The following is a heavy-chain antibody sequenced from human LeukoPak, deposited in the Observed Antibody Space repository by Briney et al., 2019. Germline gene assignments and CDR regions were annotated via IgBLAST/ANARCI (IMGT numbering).Heavy chain of an antibody. Sequence: ASVTVSCKASGYTFTGYYIHWVRQAPGQGLEWMGWINPKSGGTNYAHKFQGRATMARDTSISTAYMELGRLRSDDTAGYFCARDPNEQQLVLYFFDYWGQGTLVTVSS. CDR3: ARDPNEQQLVLYFFDY. CDR2: INPKSGGT. J-gene: IGHJ4*02. D-gene: IGHD6-13*01. CDR1: GYTFTGYY. V-gene: IGHV1-2*02.